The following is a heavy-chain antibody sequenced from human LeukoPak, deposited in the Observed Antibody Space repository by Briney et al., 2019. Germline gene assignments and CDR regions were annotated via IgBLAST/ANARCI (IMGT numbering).Heavy chain of an antibody. Sequence: GASVKVSCATIGYTFTNYGISWVRQAPGQGLEWMGGIIPIFGTANYAQKFQGRVTITTDESTSTAYMELSSLRSEDTAVYYCARQGHWGQGTLVTVSS. CDR2: IIPIFGTA. CDR1: GYTFTNYG. J-gene: IGHJ4*02. CDR3: ARQGH. V-gene: IGHV1-69*05.